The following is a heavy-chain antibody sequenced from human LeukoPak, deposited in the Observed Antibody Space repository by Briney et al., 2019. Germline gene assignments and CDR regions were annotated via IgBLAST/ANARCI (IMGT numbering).Heavy chain of an antibody. J-gene: IGHJ6*03. CDR2: IYYSGST. V-gene: IGHV4-59*01. Sequence: PSETLSLTCTVSGGSISSYYWSWIRQPPGKGPEWIGYIYYSGSTNYNPSLKSRVTISVDTSKNQFSLKLSSVTAADTAVYYCARDGYYDSSGYRTYYYYMDVWGKGTTVTVSS. CDR3: ARDGYYDSSGYRTYYYYMDV. D-gene: IGHD3-22*01. CDR1: GGSISSYY.